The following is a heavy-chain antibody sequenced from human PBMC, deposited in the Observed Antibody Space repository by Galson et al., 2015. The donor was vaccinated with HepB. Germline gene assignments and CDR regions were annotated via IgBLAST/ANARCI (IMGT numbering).Heavy chain of an antibody. CDR3: ARVGGSGWYEVGYYYYYYMDV. J-gene: IGHJ6*03. V-gene: IGHV1-18*01. Sequence: SVKVSCKASGYTFTSYGISWVRQAPGQGLEWMGWISAYNGNTNYAPKLQGRVTMTTDTSTSTAYMELRSLRSDDTAVYYCARVGGSGWYEVGYYYYYYMDVWGKGTTVTVSS. CDR2: ISAYNGNT. CDR1: GYTFTSYG. D-gene: IGHD6-19*01.